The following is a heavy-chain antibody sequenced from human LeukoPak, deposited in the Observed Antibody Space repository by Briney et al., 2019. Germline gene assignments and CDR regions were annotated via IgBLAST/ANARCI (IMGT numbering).Heavy chain of an antibody. V-gene: IGHV4-59*01. CDR1: GGSISSSY. D-gene: IGHD3-9*01. J-gene: IGHJ4*02. CDR3: ARVSPHYDIVTFFDY. CDR2: FFYGGNT. Sequence: KASETLSLTCAVSGGSISSSYWSWIRQPPGKGLEWLGYFFYGGNTNFSPSLKSRVTISVDTSKNQFSLNLTSVTAADTAVYYCARVSPHYDIVTFFDYWGQGTLVTVSS.